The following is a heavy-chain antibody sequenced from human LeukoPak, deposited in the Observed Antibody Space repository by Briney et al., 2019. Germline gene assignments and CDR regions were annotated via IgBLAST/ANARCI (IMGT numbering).Heavy chain of an antibody. D-gene: IGHD2-15*01. J-gene: IGHJ4*02. CDR2: VYYSGST. V-gene: IGHV4-39*07. Sequence: PSETLSLTCTVSGGSIRSNTYYWGWIRQPPGKGLEWIGSVYYSGSTYYNPSLKSRVTISVDTSKNQFSLKLSSVTAADTAVYYCARTSVAATQEFDYWGQGTLVTVSS. CDR3: ARTSVAATQEFDY. CDR1: GGSIRSNTYY.